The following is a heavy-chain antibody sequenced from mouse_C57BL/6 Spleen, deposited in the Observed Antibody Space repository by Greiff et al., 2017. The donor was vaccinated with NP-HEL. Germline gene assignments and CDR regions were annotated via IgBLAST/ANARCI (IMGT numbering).Heavy chain of an antibody. D-gene: IGHD1-3*01. V-gene: IGHV1-81*01. CDR3: ARSTVGAPPYYFDY. CDR2: IYPRSGNT. Sequence: QVQLQQSGAELVRPGASVKLSCKASGYTFTSYGISWVKQRTGQGLEWIGEIYPRSGNTYYNQKFKGKATLTADKSSSTAYMELRSLTSEDSAVSAGARSTVGAPPYYFDYWGQGTTLTVSS. J-gene: IGHJ2*01. CDR1: GYTFTSYG.